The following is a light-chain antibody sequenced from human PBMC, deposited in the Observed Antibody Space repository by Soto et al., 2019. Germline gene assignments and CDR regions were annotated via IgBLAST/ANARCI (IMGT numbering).Light chain of an antibody. CDR2: GAS. Sequence: EIVLTQSPGTLSLSPGARATLSCRASQSVSSSYLAWYQQKPGPAPRLLIYGASSRATGITDRFSGSGSGTDFPLTISRLEPEDFEVYYCQQYGSSPPTFGPGTKGDIK. J-gene: IGKJ3*01. CDR3: QQYGSSPPT. V-gene: IGKV3-20*01. CDR1: QSVSSSY.